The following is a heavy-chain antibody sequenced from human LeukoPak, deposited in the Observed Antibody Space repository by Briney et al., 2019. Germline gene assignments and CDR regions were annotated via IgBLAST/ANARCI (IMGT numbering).Heavy chain of an antibody. CDR2: ISGSGGST. CDR3: AKDPSRPLWFGEPHYY. J-gene: IGHJ4*02. Sequence: GGSLRLSCAASGFTFSSYAMSWVRQAPGEGLEWVSAISGSGGSTYYADSVKGRFTISRDNSKNTLYLQMNSLRAEDTAVYYCAKDPSRPLWFGEPHYYWGQGTLVTVSS. V-gene: IGHV3-23*01. D-gene: IGHD3-10*01. CDR1: GFTFSSYA.